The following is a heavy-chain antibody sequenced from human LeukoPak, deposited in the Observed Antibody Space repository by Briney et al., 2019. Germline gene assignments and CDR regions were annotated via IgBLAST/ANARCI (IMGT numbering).Heavy chain of an antibody. V-gene: IGHV1-18*01. CDR1: GYTFTSYG. Sequence: GASVKVSCKASGYTFTSYGISWVRQAPGQGLEWMGWISTYSGHTHYAQKLQGRVTMTTDTSTTTAYMELSSLRSEDTAVYYCATGTSYDRAFDIWGQGTMVTVSS. CDR3: ATGTSYDRAFDI. CDR2: ISTYSGHT. D-gene: IGHD2-2*01. J-gene: IGHJ3*02.